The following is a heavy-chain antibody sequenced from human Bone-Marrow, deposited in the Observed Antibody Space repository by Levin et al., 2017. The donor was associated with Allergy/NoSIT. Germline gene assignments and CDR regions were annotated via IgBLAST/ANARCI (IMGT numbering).Heavy chain of an antibody. CDR1: GFTFTNAW. CDR2: IKSKTIGGTP. CDR3: TTMAHSSAWYGDALDF. V-gene: IGHV3-15*07. J-gene: IGHJ3*01. Sequence: SGGSLRLSCAASGFTFTNAWMNWVRQAPGKGLEWVGRIKSKTIGGTPDYAAPVKGRFTISRDDSKNTVYLQMNSLKTEDTAVYYCTTMAHSSAWYGDALDFWGPGTMVTVSS. D-gene: IGHD6-19*01.